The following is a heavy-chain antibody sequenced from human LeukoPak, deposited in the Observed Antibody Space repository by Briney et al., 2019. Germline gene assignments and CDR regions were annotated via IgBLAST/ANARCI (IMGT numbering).Heavy chain of an antibody. V-gene: IGHV3-74*01. Sequence: GGSLRLSCAASGFTFSSYWMHWVRQAPGKGLVWVSRISGDGSSTSYADSVKGRFTISRDNAKKTLYLQMNSLRAEDTAVYYCAKGPDYYGMDVWGQGTTVTVSS. CDR3: AKGPDYYGMDV. J-gene: IGHJ6*02. CDR1: GFTFSSYW. CDR2: ISGDGSST.